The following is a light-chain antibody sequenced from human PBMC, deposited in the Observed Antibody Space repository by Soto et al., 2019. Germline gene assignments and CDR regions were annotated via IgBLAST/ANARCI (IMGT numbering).Light chain of an antibody. CDR2: EVI. J-gene: IGLJ2*01. CDR1: EVGAHRF. Sequence: QSALTQPASVSGSPGQSITISCTGTEVGAHRFVSWYQQVPGTASKLLIYEVIKRPSGTSPRFSGAKAGNTASLTISGLPADDEADYLCSTYTSASTSFGGGTKLTVL. V-gene: IGLV2-14*01. CDR3: STYTSASTS.